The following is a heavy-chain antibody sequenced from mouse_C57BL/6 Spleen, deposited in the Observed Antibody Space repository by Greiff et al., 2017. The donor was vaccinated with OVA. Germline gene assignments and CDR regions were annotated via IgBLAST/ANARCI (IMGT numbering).Heavy chain of an antibody. Sequence: QVHVKQPGAELVRPGTSVKLSCKASGYTFTSYWMHWVKQRPGQGLEWIGVIDPSDSYTNYNQKFKGKATLTVDTSSSTAYMQLSSLTSEDSAVYYCARSLRSAYYFDYWGQGTTLTVSS. CDR3: ARSLRSAYYFDY. V-gene: IGHV1-59*01. CDR2: IDPSDSYT. D-gene: IGHD1-1*01. CDR1: GYTFTSYW. J-gene: IGHJ2*01.